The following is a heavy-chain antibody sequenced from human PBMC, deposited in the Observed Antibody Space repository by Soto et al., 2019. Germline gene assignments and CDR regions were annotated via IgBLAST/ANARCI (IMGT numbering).Heavy chain of an antibody. CDR1: GGSISSYY. CDR2: IYTSGST. D-gene: IGHD3-9*01. CDR3: ASDKSVRGLYFYWLKYGLAV. Sequence: WETLGLTCTVSGGSISSYYWSWIRQPAGKGLEWIGRIYTSGSTNYNPSLKSRVTMSVDTSKNQFSLKLSSVTAADTAVYYSASDKSVRGLYFYWLKYGLAVWGKGPTVPGS. J-gene: IGHJ6*04. V-gene: IGHV4-4*07.